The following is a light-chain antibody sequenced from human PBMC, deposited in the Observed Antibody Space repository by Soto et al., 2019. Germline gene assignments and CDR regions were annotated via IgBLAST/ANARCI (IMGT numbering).Light chain of an antibody. CDR2: GAS. Sequence: EIGMTQSPATLSVSPGERANLSCRAIQSVSSSYLAWYQQKPGQAPRLLIYGASSRATGIPDRFSGSGSGTDFTLTISRLEPEDFAVYYCQQYGSSPPITFGQGTRLEIK. CDR1: QSVSSSY. CDR3: QQYGSSPPIT. J-gene: IGKJ5*01. V-gene: IGKV3-20*01.